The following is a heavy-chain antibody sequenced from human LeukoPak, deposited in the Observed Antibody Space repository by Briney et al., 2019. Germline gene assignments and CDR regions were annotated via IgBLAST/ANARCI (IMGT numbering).Heavy chain of an antibody. CDR1: GGSISSYY. D-gene: IGHD3-16*02. CDR2: INHSGST. V-gene: IGHV4-34*01. J-gene: IGHJ4*02. CDR3: ARGRFGGVIGYDY. Sequence: SETLSLTCTVSGGSISSYYWSWIRQPPGKGLEWIGEINHSGSTNYNPSLKSRVTISVDTSKNQFSLKLSSVTATDTAVYYCARGRFGGVIGYDYWGQGTLVTVSS.